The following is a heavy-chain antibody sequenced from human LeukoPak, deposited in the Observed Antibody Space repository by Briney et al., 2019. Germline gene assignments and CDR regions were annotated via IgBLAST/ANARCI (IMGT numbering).Heavy chain of an antibody. CDR2: INHSGST. CDR1: GGSFSGYY. V-gene: IGHV4-34*01. Sequence: SETLSLTRAVYGGSFSGYYWSWIRQPPGKGLEWIGEINHSGSTNYNPSLKSRVTISVDTSKNQFSLKLSSVTAADTAVYYCARTMEGYCSGGSCYQYSYYMDVWGKGTTVTVSS. J-gene: IGHJ6*03. D-gene: IGHD2-15*01. CDR3: ARTMEGYCSGGSCYQYSYYMDV.